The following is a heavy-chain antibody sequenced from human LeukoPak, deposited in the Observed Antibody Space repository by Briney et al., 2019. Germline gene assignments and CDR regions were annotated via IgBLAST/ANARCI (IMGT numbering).Heavy chain of an antibody. CDR3: VRKYFYGSGETYYFDS. J-gene: IGHJ4*02. Sequence: RTGGSLRLSCAASGFTFRNYEMNWVRQAPGKGLEWVSYISGSGSTIYYADSVQGRFTISRDNARNSLYLQMSSLRAEDTAIYYCVRKYFYGSGETYYFDSWGQGVLVTVSS. D-gene: IGHD3-10*01. CDR2: ISGSGSTI. V-gene: IGHV3-48*03. CDR1: GFTFRNYE.